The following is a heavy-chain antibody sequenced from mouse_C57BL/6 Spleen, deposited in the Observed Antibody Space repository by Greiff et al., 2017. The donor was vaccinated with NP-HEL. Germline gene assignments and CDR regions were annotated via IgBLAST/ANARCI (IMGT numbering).Heavy chain of an antibody. CDR1: GYTFTSYW. J-gene: IGHJ2*01. CDR3: ARQIYYDYDSHFDY. V-gene: IGHV1-55*01. D-gene: IGHD2-4*01. CDR2: IYPGSGST. Sequence: QVQLQQPGAELVKPGASVKMSCKASGYTFTSYWITWVKQRPGQGLEWIGDIYPGSGSTNYNEKFKSKATLTVDTSSSTAYMQLSSLTSEDSAVYYCARQIYYDYDSHFDYWGQGTTLTVSS.